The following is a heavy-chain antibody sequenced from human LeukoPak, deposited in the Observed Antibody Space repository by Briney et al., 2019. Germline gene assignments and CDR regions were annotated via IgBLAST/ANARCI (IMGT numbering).Heavy chain of an antibody. CDR2: IYYSGST. J-gene: IGHJ5*02. D-gene: IGHD5-18*01. V-gene: IGHV4-39*01. CDR3: AGRRRGYSYGPRGNWFDP. Sequence: SETLSLTCTVSGGSIRSSSYYWGWIRQPPGKGLEWIGSIYYSGSTYYNPSLKSRVTISVDTSKNQFSLKLSSVTAADTAVYYCAGRRRGYSYGPRGNWFDPWGQGTLVTVSS. CDR1: GGSIRSSSYY.